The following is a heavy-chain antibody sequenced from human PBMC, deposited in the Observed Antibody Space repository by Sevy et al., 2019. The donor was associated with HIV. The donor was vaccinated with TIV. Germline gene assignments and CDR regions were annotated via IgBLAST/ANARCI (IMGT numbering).Heavy chain of an antibody. CDR3: ARDFQFVLDF. D-gene: IGHD6-6*01. CDR2: ISSVSGDT. V-gene: IGHV3-48*02. Sequence: GGSLRLSCRASGFIFSSYTMNWVRQAPGKGLEWIPYISSVSGDTYYADSVKGRFTISRDNAKNSLYLQMNSLRDEDTAVYYCARDFQFVLDFWGQGALVTVSS. CDR1: GFIFSSYT. J-gene: IGHJ4*02.